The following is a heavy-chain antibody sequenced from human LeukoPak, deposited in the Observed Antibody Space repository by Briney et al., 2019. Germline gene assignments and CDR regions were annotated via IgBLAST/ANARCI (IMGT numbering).Heavy chain of an antibody. Sequence: SETLSLTCAVYGGSFSGYYWSWIRQPPGKGLEWIGEINHSGSTNYNPSLKSRVTISVDTSKNQFSLKLSSVTAADTAVYYCARGFRLGYYDSSGYLFDYWGQGTLVTVSS. CDR3: ARGFRLGYYDSSGYLFDY. V-gene: IGHV4-34*01. J-gene: IGHJ4*02. D-gene: IGHD3-22*01. CDR1: GGSFSGYY. CDR2: INHSGST.